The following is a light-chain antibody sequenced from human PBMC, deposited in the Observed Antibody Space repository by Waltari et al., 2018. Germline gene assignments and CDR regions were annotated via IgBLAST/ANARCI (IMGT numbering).Light chain of an antibody. CDR2: EAS. CDR3: QQRSTWPLT. J-gene: IGKJ4*01. Sequence: TQSPSSLSASVGDRATLSCRASQSVSSYLAWYQQKPGQAPRLLIYEASDRATGIPARFSGSGAGTEFTLTISSLEPEDFAVYYCQQRSTWPLTFGGGTKVEIK. V-gene: IGKV3-11*01. CDR1: QSVSSY.